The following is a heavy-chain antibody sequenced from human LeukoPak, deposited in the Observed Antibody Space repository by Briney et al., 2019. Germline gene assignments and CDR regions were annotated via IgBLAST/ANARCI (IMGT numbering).Heavy chain of an antibody. Sequence: GGSLRLSCAASGFTFSSYWMHWVRQAPGKGLVWVSRINSDGSSTSYADSVKGRFTISRDNAKNTLYLQMNSLRAEDTAVYYCASRRGSGSLFDYWGQGTLVTVSS. J-gene: IGHJ4*02. V-gene: IGHV3-74*01. CDR3: ASRRGSGSLFDY. CDR2: INSDGSST. D-gene: IGHD3-10*01. CDR1: GFTFSSYW.